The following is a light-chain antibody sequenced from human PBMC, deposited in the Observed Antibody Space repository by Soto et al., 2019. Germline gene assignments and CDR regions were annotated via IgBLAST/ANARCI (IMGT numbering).Light chain of an antibody. CDR3: QQYNNWWT. J-gene: IGKJ1*01. CDR1: QSVSSN. CDR2: GAS. V-gene: IGKV3-15*01. Sequence: EIVMTQSPATLSVSPGERATLSCRASQSVSSNLACYQQKPGQAPRLLIYGASTRATGIPARFSGSGSGTEFTLTISSLQSEDFAVYYGQQYNNWWTFGQGTKVEIK.